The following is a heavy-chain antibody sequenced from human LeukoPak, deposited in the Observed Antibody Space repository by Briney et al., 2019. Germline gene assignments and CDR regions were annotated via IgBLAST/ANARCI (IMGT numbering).Heavy chain of an antibody. CDR1: GFTFSGFR. J-gene: IGHJ3*01. CDR3: ARSSYSSSSSV. V-gene: IGHV3-7*03. CDR2: INSDGSEG. Sequence: GGSLRLSCAVSGFTFSGFRMSWSRQAPGKGLEWVASINSDGSEGYYADVVKGRFTISRDNAKNSLYLQINSLRAEDTVVYYCARSSYSSSSSVWGQGTMVTVS. D-gene: IGHD6-6*01.